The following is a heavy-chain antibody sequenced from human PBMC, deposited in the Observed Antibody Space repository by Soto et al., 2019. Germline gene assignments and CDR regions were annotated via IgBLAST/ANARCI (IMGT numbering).Heavy chain of an antibody. CDR3: ASTVSGWYYFDY. CDR2: IYYSGST. Sequence: SETLSLTCTVSGGSISSYYWSWIRQPPGKGLEWIGYIYYSGSTNYNPSLKSRVTISVDTSKNQFSLKLSSVTAADTAVYYCASTVSGWYYFDYWGQGTLVTVSS. CDR1: GGSISSYY. D-gene: IGHD6-19*01. V-gene: IGHV4-59*08. J-gene: IGHJ4*02.